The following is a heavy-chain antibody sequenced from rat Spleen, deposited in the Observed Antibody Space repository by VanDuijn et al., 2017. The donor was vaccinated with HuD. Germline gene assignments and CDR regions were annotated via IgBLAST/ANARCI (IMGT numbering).Heavy chain of an antibody. CDR2: ITNAGGST. V-gene: IGHV5-31*01. J-gene: IGHJ3*01. D-gene: IGHD1-2*01. CDR1: GFTFNNYW. Sequence: EVQLVESGGGLVQPGRSLKLSCVASGFTFNNYWMTWIRQAPGKGLEWVASITNAGGSTFYPASVKGRFTISRDNAKNILFLQMDSLRSEDTATYYCARLGIAAIGNWFGYWGQGTLVTVSS. CDR3: ARLGIAAIGNWFGY.